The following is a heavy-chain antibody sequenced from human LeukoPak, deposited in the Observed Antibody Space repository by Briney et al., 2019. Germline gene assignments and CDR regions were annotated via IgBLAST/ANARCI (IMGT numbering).Heavy chain of an antibody. CDR1: GGTFSSYA. D-gene: IGHD5-12*01. CDR3: ARVPGSGYPLDY. Sequence: ASVKVSCKASGGTFSSYAISWVRQAPGQGLEWMGGINPNSGGTNYAQKFQGRVTMTRDTSISTAYMELSRLRSDDTAVYYCARVPGSGYPLDYWGQGTLVTVSS. CDR2: INPNSGGT. J-gene: IGHJ4*02. V-gene: IGHV1-2*02.